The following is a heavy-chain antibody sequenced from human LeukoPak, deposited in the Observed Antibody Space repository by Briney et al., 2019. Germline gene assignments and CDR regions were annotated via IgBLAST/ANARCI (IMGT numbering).Heavy chain of an antibody. CDR2: TSRSGDTL. CDR1: GLPFRDYY. V-gene: IGHV3-11*01. Sequence: GGSLRLSCAASGLPFRDYYMTWIRQAPGKGLEWISSTSRSGDTLYYADSVEGRFAISRDNAKNSLFLQMNSLRADDTAVYYCAREVVIFPDYYYYGMDVWGQGTTVTVSS. J-gene: IGHJ6*02. CDR3: AREVVIFPDYYYYGMDV. D-gene: IGHD2/OR15-2a*01.